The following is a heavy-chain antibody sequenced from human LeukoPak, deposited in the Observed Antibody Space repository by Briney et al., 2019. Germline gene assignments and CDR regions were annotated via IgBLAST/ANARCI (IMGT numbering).Heavy chain of an antibody. CDR2: IIPIFGTA. CDR3: ARDYYDSSGYSFDAFDI. Sequence: SVKVSCKASGYTFTGYYMHWVRQAPGQGLEWMGGIIPIFGTANYAQKFQGRVTITADKSTSTAYMELSSLRSEDTAVYYCARDYYDSSGYSFDAFDIWGQGTMVTVSS. D-gene: IGHD3-22*01. V-gene: IGHV1-69*06. J-gene: IGHJ3*02. CDR1: GYTFTGYY.